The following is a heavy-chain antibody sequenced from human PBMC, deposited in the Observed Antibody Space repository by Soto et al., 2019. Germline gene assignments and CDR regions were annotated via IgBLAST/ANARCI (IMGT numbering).Heavy chain of an antibody. V-gene: IGHV3-74*01. J-gene: IGHJ6*04. CDR1: GFTLSGRS. Sequence: EVQLVESGGGLVQPGGSLRLSCAASGFTLSGRSMHWVRQAPGKGLVWVSGIDNAGTDSTYADSVKGRFTSSRDNAKNMLYLQMNSLRVEDTAVYYRARGWFGPDVWGKGTTVTVSS. CDR3: ARGWFGPDV. CDR2: IDNAGTDS. D-gene: IGHD3-10*01.